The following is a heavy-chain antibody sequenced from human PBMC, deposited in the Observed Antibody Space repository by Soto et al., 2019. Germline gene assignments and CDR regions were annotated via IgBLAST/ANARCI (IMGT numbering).Heavy chain of an antibody. Sequence: EVQLVESGGGLVMPGGSLRLSCTASGFNFHNDWMSWVRQAPGKGLEWVGRIKSSFDGGAVDYAEPVQGRFIISRDESASTLYLQMNSLKSEDTALYYCVTEYYFDHGDYEGYDFDFWGQGILVSVSS. CDR3: VTEYYFDHGDYEGYDFDF. J-gene: IGHJ4*02. V-gene: IGHV3-15*01. CDR2: IKSSFDGGAV. D-gene: IGHD4-17*01. CDR1: GFNFHNDW.